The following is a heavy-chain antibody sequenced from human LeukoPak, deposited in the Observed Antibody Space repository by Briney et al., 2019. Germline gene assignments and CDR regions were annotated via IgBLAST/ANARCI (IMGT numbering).Heavy chain of an antibody. CDR2: INHSGST. V-gene: IGHV4-34*01. J-gene: IGHJ4*02. Sequence: NPSETLSLTCAVYGGSFSGYYWSWIRQPPGKGLEWIGEINHSGSTNYNPSLKSRVTISVDTSKNQFSLKLSSVTAADTAVYYCARGRGASGYYDSSGRSFDYWGQGTLVTVSS. CDR1: GGSFSGYY. CDR3: ARGRGASGYYDSSGRSFDY. D-gene: IGHD3-22*01.